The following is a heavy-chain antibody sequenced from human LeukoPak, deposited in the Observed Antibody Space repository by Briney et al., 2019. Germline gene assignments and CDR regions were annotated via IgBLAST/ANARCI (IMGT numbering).Heavy chain of an antibody. Sequence: SETLSLTCAVYGGSFSGYYWSWIRQPPGKGLEWIGEINHSGSTNYNPSLKSRVTISLDTSKNQFSLKLSSVTAADTAVYYCATESGFNDYWGQGTLVTVSS. CDR2: INHSGST. CDR1: GGSFSGYY. V-gene: IGHV4-34*01. D-gene: IGHD3-3*01. J-gene: IGHJ4*02. CDR3: ATESGFNDY.